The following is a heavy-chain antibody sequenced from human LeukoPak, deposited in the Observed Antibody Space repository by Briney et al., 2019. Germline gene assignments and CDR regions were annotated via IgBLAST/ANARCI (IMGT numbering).Heavy chain of an antibody. CDR3: ARGSLGRGWLFDY. J-gene: IGHJ4*02. Sequence: GGSLRLSCAASEFTFSNYAMGWVRQAPGKGLECVANINQDASEKYHVDSVKGRFTISRDTAKNSLYLQMNSLRAEDTAVYYCARGSLGRGWLFDYWGQGTLVTVSS. CDR2: INQDASEK. CDR1: EFTFSNYA. D-gene: IGHD7-27*01. V-gene: IGHV3-7*05.